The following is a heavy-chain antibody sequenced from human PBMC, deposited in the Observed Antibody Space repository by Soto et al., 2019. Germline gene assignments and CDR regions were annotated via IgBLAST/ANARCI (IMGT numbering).Heavy chain of an antibody. Sequence: SETLSLTCTVSGGSISSYYWIWIRQPPGKGLEWIGYIYYSGSTNYNPSVKSRVTISVDTSRNQFSLKLSSVTAADTAVYYCVRQPYDFVSGHYNYGMAVWGQGSTVIVSS. CDR1: GGSISSYY. J-gene: IGHJ6*02. D-gene: IGHD3-9*01. CDR3: VRQPYDFVSGHYNYGMAV. CDR2: IYYSGST. V-gene: IGHV4-59*08.